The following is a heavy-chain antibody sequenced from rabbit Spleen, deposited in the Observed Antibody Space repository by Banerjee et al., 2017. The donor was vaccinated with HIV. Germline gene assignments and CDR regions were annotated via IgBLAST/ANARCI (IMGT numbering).Heavy chain of an antibody. Sequence: QEQLMESGGGLVQPEGSLTLTCKASGFSFSSGYYMSWVRQAPGKGLEWIGCTGTGSGSTYYASWAKGRFTISKTSSTTVTLQMTSLTGADTATYFCGRGGYGGHIYAMGLWGPGTLVTVS. J-gene: IGHJ6*01. CDR2: TGTGSGST. CDR3: GRGGYGGHIYAMGL. CDR1: GFSFSSGYY. D-gene: IGHD4-2*01. V-gene: IGHV1S45*01.